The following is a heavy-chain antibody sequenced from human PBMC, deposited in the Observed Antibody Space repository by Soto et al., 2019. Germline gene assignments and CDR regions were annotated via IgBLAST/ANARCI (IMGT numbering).Heavy chain of an antibody. D-gene: IGHD6-19*01. CDR2: IYHSGNT. CDR3: ARAQYSSGWAHDY. CDR1: GGSMSSTNW. J-gene: IGHJ4*02. V-gene: IGHV4-4*02. Sequence: SETLSLTCAVSGGSMSSTNWWSWVRQPPGKGLEWIGEIYHSGNTNYNPSLKSRVTISRDKSRNQFSLNLSSVTAADTAVYFCARAQYSSGWAHDYWGQGTLVTVSS.